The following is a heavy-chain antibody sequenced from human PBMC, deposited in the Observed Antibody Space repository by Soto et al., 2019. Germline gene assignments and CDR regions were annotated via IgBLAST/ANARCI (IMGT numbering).Heavy chain of an antibody. CDR3: ARGGGYYDTSGYNRDTFDM. V-gene: IGHV3-21*01. D-gene: IGHD3-22*01. J-gene: IGHJ3*02. CDR1: GFTFSSYS. Sequence: GGSLRLSCAGTGFTFSSYSMNWVRQAPGKGLEWVSCVSSSTSYIFYADSVKGRFTISRDNAKDSLHLQMNSLRAEDTAVYYCARGGGYYDTSGYNRDTFDMCGQGTMVTVSS. CDR2: VSSSTSYI.